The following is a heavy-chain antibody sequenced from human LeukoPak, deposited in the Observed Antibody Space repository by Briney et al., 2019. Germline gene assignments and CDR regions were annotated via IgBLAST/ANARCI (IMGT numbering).Heavy chain of an antibody. D-gene: IGHD6-13*01. CDR1: GGSISSYY. Sequence: SKTLSLTCTVSGGSISSYYWSWIRQPPGKGLEWIGYIYYSGSTNYNPSLKSRVTISVDTSKNQFSLKLSSVTAADTAVYYCARDGYPFATDYYYYYMDVWGKGTTVTVSS. CDR3: ARDGYPFATDYYYYYMDV. J-gene: IGHJ6*03. V-gene: IGHV4-59*01. CDR2: IYYSGST.